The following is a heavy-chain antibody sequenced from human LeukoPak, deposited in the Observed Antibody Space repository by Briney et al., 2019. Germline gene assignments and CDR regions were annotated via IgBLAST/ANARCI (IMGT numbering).Heavy chain of an antibody. D-gene: IGHD2-15*01. V-gene: IGHV4-4*07. CDR2: IYTSGST. CDR3: ARESLSYCSGGSCYSGRNYYYGMDV. Sequence: SETLSLTCTISGGSISSYYWSWIRQPAGKGLEWIGRIYTSGSTNYNPSLKSRVTMSVDTSKNQFSLKLSSVTAADTAVYYCARESLSYCSGGSCYSGRNYYYGMDVWGQGTTVTVSS. J-gene: IGHJ6*02. CDR1: GGSISSYY.